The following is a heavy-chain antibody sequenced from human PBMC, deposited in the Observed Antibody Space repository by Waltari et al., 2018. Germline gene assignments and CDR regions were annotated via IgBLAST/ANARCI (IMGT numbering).Heavy chain of an antibody. V-gene: IGHV4-38-2*01. CDR3: ARPGAGDAFDI. Sequence: QVQLQESGPGLMKPSETMSLTCAVSGYSISSGYYWGWIRQPPGKGLEWIGSIYHSGSTYYNPSLKSRVTISVDTSKNQFSLKLSSVTAADTAVYYCARPGAGDAFDIWGQGTMVTVSS. CDR2: IYHSGST. J-gene: IGHJ3*02. CDR1: GYSISSGYY.